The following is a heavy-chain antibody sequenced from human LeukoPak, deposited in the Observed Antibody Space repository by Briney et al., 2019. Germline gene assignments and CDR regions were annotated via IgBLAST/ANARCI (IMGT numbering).Heavy chain of an antibody. Sequence: SETLSLTCSVSGYSISSGFYWGWPRQPPGKGLEWIGSNFHSGSTYYNPSLKSRVTISVDTSKNHFALKLNTVSAADTAVYYCARQYIDILTGYQRRELYWYFEPSGGGDLVSVSS. D-gene: IGHD3-9*01. CDR2: NFHSGST. J-gene: IGHJ2*01. CDR3: ARQYIDILTGYQRRELYWYFEP. V-gene: IGHV4-38-2*02. CDR1: GYSISSGFY.